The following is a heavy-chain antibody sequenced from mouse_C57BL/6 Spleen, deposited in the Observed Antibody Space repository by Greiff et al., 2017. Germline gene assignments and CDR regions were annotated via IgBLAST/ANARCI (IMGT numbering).Heavy chain of an antibody. CDR3: ARSGITTVVEGYYFDY. D-gene: IGHD1-1*01. V-gene: IGHV1-42*01. CDR1: GYSFTGYY. Sequence: EVKLMESGPELVKPGASVKISCKASGYSFTGYYMNWVKQSPEKSLEWIGEINPSTGGTTYNQKFKAKATLTVDKSSSTAYMQLKSLTSEDSAVYYCARSGITTVVEGYYFDYWGQGTTLTVSS. J-gene: IGHJ2*01. CDR2: INPSTGGT.